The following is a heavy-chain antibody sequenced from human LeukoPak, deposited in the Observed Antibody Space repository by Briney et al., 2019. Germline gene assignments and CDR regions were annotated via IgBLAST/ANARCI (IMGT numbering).Heavy chain of an antibody. CDR2: IKQDGSKK. V-gene: IGHV3-7*04. Sequence: GGNLRLSCIASAFTFSTYWMTWVRQAPGKGLEWVANIKQDGSKKSYVDSVKCRFTISRDNAKNSLYLQMNSLRAEDTAIYYCTRVGYIDEGIDYWGQGTLVTVSS. D-gene: IGHD5-24*01. CDR1: AFTFSTYW. J-gene: IGHJ4*02. CDR3: TRVGYIDEGIDY.